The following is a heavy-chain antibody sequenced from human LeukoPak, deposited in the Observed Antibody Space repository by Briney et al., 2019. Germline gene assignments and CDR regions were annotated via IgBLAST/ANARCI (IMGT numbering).Heavy chain of an antibody. V-gene: IGHV4-31*03. CDR3: ARARSAAGNFDY. Sequence: PSETLSLTCTVSGGSISSGGYYWSWIRQHPGKGLEWIGYIYYSGSTYYNPSLKSRATISADTSKNQFSLKLSSVTAADTAVYYCARARSAAGNFDYWGQGTLVTVSS. J-gene: IGHJ4*02. CDR1: GGSISSGGYY. D-gene: IGHD6-13*01. CDR2: IYYSGST.